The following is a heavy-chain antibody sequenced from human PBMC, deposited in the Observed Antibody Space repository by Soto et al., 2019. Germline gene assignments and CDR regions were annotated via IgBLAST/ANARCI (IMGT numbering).Heavy chain of an antibody. Sequence: PSQTLSLTCAITGDSVSSNSAGWSWVRQSPSRGLEWLGRTYCRSKWYYEYAVSVRGRITINPDTSKNQYSLQLNSVTPEDTAVYFCARGEQYSGRIFDYWGQGTLVTV. CDR2: TYCRSKWYY. J-gene: IGHJ4*01. D-gene: IGHD1-26*01. CDR1: GDSVSSNSAG. V-gene: IGHV6-1*01. CDR3: ARGEQYSGRIFDY.